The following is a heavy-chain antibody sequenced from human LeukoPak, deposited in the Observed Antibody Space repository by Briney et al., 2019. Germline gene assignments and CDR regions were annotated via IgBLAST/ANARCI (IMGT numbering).Heavy chain of an antibody. CDR1: GGSFSGYY. Sequence: SETLSLTCAVYGGSFSGYYWSWIRQPPGKGLELIGEINHSGSTNYNPSLKSRVTISVDTSKNQFSLKLSSVTAADTAVYYCARVIAARPGVPDYWGQGTLVTVSS. J-gene: IGHJ4*02. CDR3: ARVIAARPGVPDY. CDR2: INHSGST. D-gene: IGHD6-6*01. V-gene: IGHV4-34*01.